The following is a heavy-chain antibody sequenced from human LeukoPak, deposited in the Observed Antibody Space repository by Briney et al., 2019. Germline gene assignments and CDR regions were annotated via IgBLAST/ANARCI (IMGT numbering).Heavy chain of an antibody. CDR2: IYSGGST. J-gene: IGHJ5*02. CDR1: GFTVSSNY. V-gene: IGHV3-53*01. Sequence: PGGSLRLSCAASGFTVSSNYMSWVRQAPGKGLEWVSVIYSGGSTYYADSVKGRFTISRDNSKDTLYLQMNSLRAEDTAVYYCAKTSRGTLTTVINWFDPWGQGTLVTVSS. CDR3: AKTSRGTLTTVINWFDP. D-gene: IGHD4-11*01.